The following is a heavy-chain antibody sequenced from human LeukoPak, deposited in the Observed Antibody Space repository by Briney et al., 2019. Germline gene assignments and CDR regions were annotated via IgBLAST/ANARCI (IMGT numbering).Heavy chain of an antibody. V-gene: IGHV4-39*01. CDR3: ARGIWFGELLYYDY. D-gene: IGHD3-10*01. CDR2: IYYSGST. CDR1: GGSISSSSYY. J-gene: IGHJ4*02. Sequence: SETLSLTCTVSGGSISSSSYYWGWIRQPPGTGLEWIGSIYYSGSTYYNPSLKSRVTISVDTSKNQFSLKLSSVTAADTAVYYCARGIWFGELLYYDYWGQGTLVTVSS.